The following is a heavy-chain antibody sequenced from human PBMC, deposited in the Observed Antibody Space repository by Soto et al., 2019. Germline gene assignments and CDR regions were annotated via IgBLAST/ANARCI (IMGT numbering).Heavy chain of an antibody. V-gene: IGHV4-38-2*01. CDR3: ARTFDYYGMDV. CDR1: GYSIASGYY. CDR2: IYHAGIV. Sequence: SETLSLTCAVSGYSIASGYYWAWIRQSPGKGLEWIGSIYHAGIVYYNPSLNGRVALSMDTSKNHFSLKLTSVTAADTAVYYCARTFDYYGMDVWRQGTTVTVSS. J-gene: IGHJ6*02.